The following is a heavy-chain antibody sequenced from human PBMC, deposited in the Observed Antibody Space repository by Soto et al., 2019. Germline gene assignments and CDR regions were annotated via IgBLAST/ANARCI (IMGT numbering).Heavy chain of an antibody. V-gene: IGHV1-18*01. Sequence: QVQLVQSGDEVKKPGASVKVSCKASGYIFVNYGIAWVRQAPGPGLEWMGWISPYTGNTHSASKVQGRLTMTTDTATSTAYMDLGSVTSDDTAVYYCVMVDNYVTPTPQDVWGQGTTVTVSS. CDR2: ISPYTGNT. CDR3: VMVDNYVTPTPQDV. J-gene: IGHJ6*02. D-gene: IGHD3-16*01. CDR1: GYIFVNYG.